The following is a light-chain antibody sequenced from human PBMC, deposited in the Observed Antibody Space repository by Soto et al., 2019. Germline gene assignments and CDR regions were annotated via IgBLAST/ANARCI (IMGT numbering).Light chain of an antibody. V-gene: IGKV3-20*01. CDR3: QQYGSLPRT. J-gene: IGKJ2*01. Sequence: IVLTQSPGTLSLSPGERVTLSCRASQSVTNSYLAWYQQKPGQTPRLLIYGTSSRATGIPDRFSGSGSGADFTLTISTLEPEDFAVYYCQQYGSLPRTFGQGTKLEIK. CDR2: GTS. CDR1: QSVTNSY.